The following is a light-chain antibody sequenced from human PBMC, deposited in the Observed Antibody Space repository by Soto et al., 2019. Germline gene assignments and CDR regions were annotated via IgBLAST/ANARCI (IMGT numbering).Light chain of an antibody. CDR3: QSYDSSLSGYV. V-gene: IGLV1-40*01. CDR2: GNN. Sequence: QSVLTQPPSVSGAPGQRVTISCTGSSSNIGAGYDVHWYQHLPGTAPKLLIYGNNNRPSGVPDRFSGSKSGTSASLAITGLQAEDDADYYCQSYDSSLSGYVFGTGTKLTVL. CDR1: SSNIGAGYD. J-gene: IGLJ1*01.